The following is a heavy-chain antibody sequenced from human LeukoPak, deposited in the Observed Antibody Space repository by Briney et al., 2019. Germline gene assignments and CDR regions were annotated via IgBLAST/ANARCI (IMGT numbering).Heavy chain of an antibody. D-gene: IGHD3-9*01. CDR3: ARGYYDILTGYPQCNWFDP. CDR1: GGSISSYY. V-gene: IGHV4-59*01. J-gene: IGHJ5*02. Sequence: SETLSLTCTVSGGSISSYYWSWIRQPPGKGLEWIGYIYYSGSTNYNPSLKSRVTISVDTSKNQFSLKLSSVTAADTAVYYCARGYYDILTGYPQCNWFDPWGQGTLVTVSS. CDR2: IYYSGST.